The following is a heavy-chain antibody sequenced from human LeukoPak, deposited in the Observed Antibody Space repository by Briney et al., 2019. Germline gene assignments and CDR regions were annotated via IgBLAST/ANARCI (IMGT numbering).Heavy chain of an antibody. Sequence: SETLSLTCIVSGYSISSGFYWGWIRQPPGKGLEWIGYIYYSGSTNYNPSLKSRVTISVDTSKNQFSLKLSSVTAADTAVYYCARDGGYCSSTSCLAGGWFDPWGQGTLVTVSS. CDR3: ARDGGYCSSTSCLAGGWFDP. CDR1: GYSISSGFY. V-gene: IGHV4-38-2*02. J-gene: IGHJ5*02. D-gene: IGHD2-2*01. CDR2: IYYSGST.